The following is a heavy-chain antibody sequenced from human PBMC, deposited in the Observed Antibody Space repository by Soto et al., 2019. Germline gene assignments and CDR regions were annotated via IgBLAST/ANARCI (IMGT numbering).Heavy chain of an antibody. J-gene: IGHJ4*02. CDR3: GHTHTTRYNWNDVYFDY. Sequence: GSGPTLVNPTQTLTLTCAFSGFSLGTIGMGVGWIRQSPGKALEWLAVIYWNDDFRCSPSLKTRLTITKDTSKNQVVLIMTNMDPVDTATYYCGHTHTTRYNWNDVYFDYWGQGTLVTVSS. CDR2: IYWNDDF. CDR1: GFSLGTIGMG. V-gene: IGHV2-5*01. D-gene: IGHD1-20*01.